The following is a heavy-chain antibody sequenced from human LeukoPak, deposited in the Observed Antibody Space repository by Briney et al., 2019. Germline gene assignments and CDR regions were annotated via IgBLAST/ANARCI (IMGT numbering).Heavy chain of an antibody. D-gene: IGHD3-22*01. CDR2: ISWNSGSI. V-gene: IGHV3-9*03. J-gene: IGHJ3*02. CDR1: GFTFDDYA. CDR3: AKDLVVGISGGAFDI. Sequence: PGGSLRLSCAAPGFTFDDYAMHWVRQAPGKGLEWVSGISWNSGSIGYADSVKGRFTISRDNAKNSLYLQMNSLRAEDMALYYCAKDLVVGISGGAFDIWGQGTTVTVSS.